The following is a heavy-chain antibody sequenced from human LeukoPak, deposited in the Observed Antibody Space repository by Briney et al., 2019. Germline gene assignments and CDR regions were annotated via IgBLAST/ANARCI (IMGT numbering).Heavy chain of an antibody. CDR1: GFTFSGYS. CDR3: ARDSIQLWPNAIDF. J-gene: IGHJ4*02. D-gene: IGHD1-1*01. CDR2: ISSSSINI. Sequence: GGSLRLSCATSGFTFSGYSMNWVRQAPGKGQEWISYISSSSINIHYGDSVKGRFTISRDNAENSLYLQMNSLRAEDTAVYYCARDSIQLWPNAIDFWGQGTLVTVSS. V-gene: IGHV3-48*01.